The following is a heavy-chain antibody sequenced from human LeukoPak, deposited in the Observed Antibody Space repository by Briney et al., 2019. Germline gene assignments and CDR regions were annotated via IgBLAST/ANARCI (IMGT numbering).Heavy chain of an antibody. CDR1: GYTLTELS. V-gene: IGHV1-24*01. D-gene: IGHD3-22*01. Sequence: ASVKVSCKVSGYTLTELSMHWVRQAPGKGLEWMGGFDPEDGETIYAQKFQGRVTMTEDTSTDTAYMELSSLRSEDTAVYYCATFHDSSGYRNLAFDIWGQGTMVTVSS. J-gene: IGHJ3*02. CDR3: ATFHDSSGYRNLAFDI. CDR2: FDPEDGET.